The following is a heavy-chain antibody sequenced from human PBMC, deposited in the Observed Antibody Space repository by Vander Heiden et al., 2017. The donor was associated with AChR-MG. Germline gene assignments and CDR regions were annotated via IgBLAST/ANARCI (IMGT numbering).Heavy chain of an antibody. CDR3: AVESYYEIRD. J-gene: IGHJ4*02. D-gene: IGHD3-16*01. V-gene: IGHV3-15*01. CDR2: VRTKADGGTR. Sequence: EVQLVESGGDLVEPGGSLRLSCAVSGLHFRNAWMSWVRQAPGKGLEWIGRVRTKADGGTREYAAPVKGRFTVSRDDSENMLYLQMNNLKTEDTGVYYCAVESYYEIRDWGQGTLVTVSS. CDR1: GLHFRNAW.